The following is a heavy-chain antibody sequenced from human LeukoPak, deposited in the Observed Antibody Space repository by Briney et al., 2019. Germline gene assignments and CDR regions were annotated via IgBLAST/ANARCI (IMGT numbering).Heavy chain of an antibody. CDR1: GFIFYNYT. D-gene: IGHD4-17*01. CDR3: AREALTETTFGPYDY. CDR2: ISGSGDYI. J-gene: IGHJ4*02. Sequence: PGGSLRLSCAASGFIFYNYTMNWVRQAPGEGLEWVSSISGSGDYIYYADSVKGRFTISRDNAKNSLYLQMNSLRAEDTAVYYCAREALTETTFGPYDYWGQGTLVTVSS. V-gene: IGHV3-21*01.